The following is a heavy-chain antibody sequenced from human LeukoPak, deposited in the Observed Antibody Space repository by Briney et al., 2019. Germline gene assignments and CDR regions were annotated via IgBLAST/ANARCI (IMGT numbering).Heavy chain of an antibody. J-gene: IGHJ4*02. Sequence: GGSLRLSCAASGFTFSSYDMHWVRQATGKGLEWVSAIGTAGDTYYPGSVKGRFTISRDNSKNMLYLQMDSLRAEDTAVYYCATFLWFGEVLHNPDYWGQGTLVTVSS. CDR1: GFTFSSYD. CDR2: IGTAGDT. V-gene: IGHV3-13*01. CDR3: ATFLWFGEVLHNPDY. D-gene: IGHD3-10*01.